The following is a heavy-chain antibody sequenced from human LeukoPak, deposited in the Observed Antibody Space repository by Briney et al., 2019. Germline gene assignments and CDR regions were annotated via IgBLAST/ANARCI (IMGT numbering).Heavy chain of an antibody. V-gene: IGHV5-51*01. CDR3: ARLSSSGYYY. D-gene: IGHD3-22*01. CDR1: GYSFISYW. Sequence: SLMFSSKGSGYSFISYWNWWVRQLPGKGLEWMGIIYSGDSDTKYSPSFQGQVTISADKSISTSYLQWSTLKASDTALYSCARLSSSGYYY. J-gene: IGHJ6*01. CDR2: IYSGDSDT.